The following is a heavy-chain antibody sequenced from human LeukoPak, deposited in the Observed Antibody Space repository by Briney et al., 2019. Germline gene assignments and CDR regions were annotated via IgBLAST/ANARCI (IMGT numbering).Heavy chain of an antibody. Sequence: SETLSLTCAVYGGSFSGYYWSWIRQPPGKGLEWVGEINHSGSTKYNSSLKSRVTITVDTSKNQFSLKLSSVTAADTAVYYCARGPFIVLVVYAHWFDPWGQGTLVTVSS. CDR1: GGSFSGYY. D-gene: IGHD2-8*02. V-gene: IGHV4-34*01. CDR3: ARGPFIVLVVYAHWFDP. J-gene: IGHJ5*02. CDR2: INHSGST.